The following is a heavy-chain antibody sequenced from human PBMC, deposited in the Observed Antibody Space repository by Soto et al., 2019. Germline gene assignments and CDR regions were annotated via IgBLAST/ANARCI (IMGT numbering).Heavy chain of an antibody. CDR1: GGSISSGDYY. D-gene: IGHD3-10*01. J-gene: IGHJ3*02. CDR2: IYYSGST. Sequence: SETLSLTCTVSGGSISSGDYYWSWIRQPPGKGLEWIGYIYYSGSTYYNPSLKSRVTISVETSKNQFSLKLSSVTAADTAVYYCAREGRLWFGGDAFDIWGQGTMVTVS. CDR3: AREGRLWFGGDAFDI. V-gene: IGHV4-30-4*01.